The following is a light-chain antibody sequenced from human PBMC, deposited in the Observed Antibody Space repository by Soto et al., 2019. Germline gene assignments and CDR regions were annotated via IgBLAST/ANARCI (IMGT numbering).Light chain of an antibody. V-gene: IGKV3-20*01. J-gene: IGKJ3*01. CDR1: QSVSSNY. CDR3: QQYGSLPFT. CDR2: GAS. Sequence: EIVLTQSPGTLSLSPGERATLACRASQSVSSNYLAWYQQKLGQAPRLLIQGASSRATGIPDRFSGSGSGTDFTLTISRLEPEDFAVYYCQQYGSLPFTFGPGTKVDIK.